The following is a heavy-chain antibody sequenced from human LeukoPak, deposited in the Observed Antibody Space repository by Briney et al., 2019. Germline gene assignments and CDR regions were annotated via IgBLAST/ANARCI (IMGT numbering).Heavy chain of an antibody. D-gene: IGHD3-9*01. Sequence: GSSVKVSCKASGGTFSSYAISWVRQAPGQGLEWMGGIIPIFGTANYAQKFQGRVTITADKSTSTAYMELSSLRSEDTAVYYCARGTYYDILTGYYTPYYFDCWGQGTLVTVSS. CDR3: ARGTYYDILTGYYTPYYFDC. J-gene: IGHJ4*02. CDR2: IIPIFGTA. V-gene: IGHV1-69*06. CDR1: GGTFSSYA.